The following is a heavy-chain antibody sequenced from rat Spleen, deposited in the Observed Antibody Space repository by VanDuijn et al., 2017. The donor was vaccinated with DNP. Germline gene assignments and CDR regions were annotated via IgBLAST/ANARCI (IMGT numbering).Heavy chain of an antibody. D-gene: IGHD1-1*01. CDR3: ARDRGYNSGDFFDY. Sequence: EVQLVESGGDLVQPGRSLIVSCVASGFTFRGYWMTWIRQVPGKGLEWVASVTSGGGSTYYPDSVRGRFTISRDNAKDTLYLQMNSLRSEDTATYYCARDRGYNSGDFFDYWGQGVVVTVSS. V-gene: IGHV5-31*01. CDR1: GFTFRGYW. J-gene: IGHJ2*01. CDR2: VTSGGGST.